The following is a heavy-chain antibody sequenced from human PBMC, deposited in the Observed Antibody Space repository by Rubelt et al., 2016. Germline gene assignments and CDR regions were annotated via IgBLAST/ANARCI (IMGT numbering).Heavy chain of an antibody. CDR2: IYWDDDK. J-gene: IGHJ4*02. V-gene: IGHV2-5*02. CDR1: GFSLSTSGVG. D-gene: IGHD5-18*01. CDR3: AHNVDTAMADY. Sequence: ITLKESGPTLVKPTQTLTLTCTFSGFSLSTSGVGVGWIRQPPGKALEWLALIYWDDDKRYSPSLKSRLTITKDTSKNQVVLTMTNRDPVDAATYYCAHNVDTAMADYWGQGTLVTVSS.